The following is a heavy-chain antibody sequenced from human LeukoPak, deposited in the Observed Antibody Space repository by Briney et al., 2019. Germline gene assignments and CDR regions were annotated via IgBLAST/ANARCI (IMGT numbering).Heavy chain of an antibody. V-gene: IGHV4-34*01. CDR3: AIVIRRWYVLFDY. J-gene: IGHJ4*02. CDR2: INHSGST. Sequence: PSETLSLTHAVYGGSFSVHHWRGIRQPPGKGLEWIGEINHSGSTNYNPSLKSRVTISVDTSKNQFSLKLSSVTAADTAVYYCAIVIRRWYVLFDYWGQGTLVTVSS. D-gene: IGHD6-13*01. CDR1: GGSFSVHH.